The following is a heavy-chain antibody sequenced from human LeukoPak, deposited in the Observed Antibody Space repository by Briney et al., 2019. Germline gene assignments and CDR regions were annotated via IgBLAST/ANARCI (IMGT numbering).Heavy chain of an antibody. Sequence: GGSLRLSCAASGFTFSSYSMNWVRQAPGKGLEWVSSISSSSSYIYYADSVKGRFTISRDNAKNSLYLQMNSLRAEDTAVYYCAVDSSGWFDAFDIWGQGTMVTVSS. D-gene: IGHD6-19*01. CDR3: AVDSSGWFDAFDI. V-gene: IGHV3-21*01. J-gene: IGHJ3*02. CDR1: GFTFSSYS. CDR2: ISSSSSYI.